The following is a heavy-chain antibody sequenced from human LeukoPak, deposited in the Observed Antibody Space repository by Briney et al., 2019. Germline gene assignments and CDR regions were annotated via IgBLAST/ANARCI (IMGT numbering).Heavy chain of an antibody. CDR1: GFIFSNYW. D-gene: IGHD3-22*01. Sequence: GGSLRLSCAASGFIFSNYWLSWVRQAPGKGLEWLANIKQDGSEKYYVESVKGRFTISRDNAKNSLYLQMNSLRAEDTAVYYCATYSSLNRREFQYWGQGTLLTVSS. V-gene: IGHV3-7*01. CDR3: ATYSSLNRREFQY. CDR2: IKQDGSEK. J-gene: IGHJ1*01.